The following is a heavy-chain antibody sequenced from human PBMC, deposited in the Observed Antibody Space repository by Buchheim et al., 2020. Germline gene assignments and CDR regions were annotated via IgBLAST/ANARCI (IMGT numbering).Heavy chain of an antibody. J-gene: IGHJ4*02. CDR3: ARPRGSDGPL. V-gene: IGHV1-46*01. CDR1: GYTFTSYH. CDR2: INPSGGTT. Sequence: QVQLVQSGAEVKKPGASVKVSCKASGYTFTSYHIHWVRQAPGQGLEWMGVINPSGGTTSYAQNFPGRVTMTRDTSTSTVYMELSSLRSEDTAVYYCARPRGSDGPLWGQGTL. D-gene: IGHD2-15*01.